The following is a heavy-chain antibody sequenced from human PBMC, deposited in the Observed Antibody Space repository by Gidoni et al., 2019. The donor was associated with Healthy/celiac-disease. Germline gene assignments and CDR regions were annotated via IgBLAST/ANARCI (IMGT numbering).Heavy chain of an antibody. CDR3: ARTIVVVTATYGMDV. CDR2: ISRSSSYI. CDR1: GFPFSSYS. D-gene: IGHD2-21*02. Sequence: EVQLVESGGGLVKPGGSLRLSCAASGFPFSSYSMNWVRQAPGKGLEWVSSISRSSSYIYYADSVKGRFTISRDNAKNSLYLQMNSLRAEDTAVYYCARTIVVVTATYGMDVWGQGTTVTVSS. J-gene: IGHJ6*02. V-gene: IGHV3-21*01.